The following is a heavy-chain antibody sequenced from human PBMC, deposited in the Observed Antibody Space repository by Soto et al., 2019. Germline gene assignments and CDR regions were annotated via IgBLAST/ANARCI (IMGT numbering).Heavy chain of an antibody. Sequence: QVQLVQSGAEVKKPGASVKVSCKASGYTFTSYGISWVRQAPGQGLEWMGWISAYNGNTNYAQKLQDRVTMTTDTSTSTAYMELRSLRSDDTAVYYCARSRVTFNCSGGSCYSYYYYYGMDVWGQGTTVTVSS. J-gene: IGHJ6*02. CDR2: ISAYNGNT. CDR3: ARSRVTFNCSGGSCYSYYYYYGMDV. D-gene: IGHD2-15*01. V-gene: IGHV1-18*01. CDR1: GYTFTSYG.